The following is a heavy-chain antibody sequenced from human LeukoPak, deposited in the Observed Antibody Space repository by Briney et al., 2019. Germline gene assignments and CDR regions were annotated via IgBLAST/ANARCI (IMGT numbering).Heavy chain of an antibody. CDR3: ARDLILSGSYYFDY. Sequence: GGSLRLSCAASGFTFSSYSMNWVRQAPAKGLAWVSSISSSSSYIYYADSVKGRFTISRDNAKNSLYLQMNSLRAEDTAVYYCARDLILSGSYYFDYWGQGTLVTVSS. J-gene: IGHJ4*02. CDR1: GFTFSSYS. D-gene: IGHD1-26*01. V-gene: IGHV3-21*01. CDR2: ISSSSSYI.